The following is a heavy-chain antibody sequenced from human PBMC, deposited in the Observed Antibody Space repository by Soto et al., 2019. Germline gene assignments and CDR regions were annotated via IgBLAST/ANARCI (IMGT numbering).Heavy chain of an antibody. J-gene: IGHJ5*02. CDR3: ARTKDCSSTSCYGSNWSDP. V-gene: IGHV4-34*01. D-gene: IGHD2-2*01. Sequence: SETLSLTCTVSGGSISSYYWSWIRQPPGKGLEWIGEINHSGSTNYNPSLKSRVTISVDTSKNQFSLKLSSVTAADTAVYYCARTKDCSSTSCYGSNWSDPWGQGTLVTVSS. CDR1: GGSISSYY. CDR2: INHSGST.